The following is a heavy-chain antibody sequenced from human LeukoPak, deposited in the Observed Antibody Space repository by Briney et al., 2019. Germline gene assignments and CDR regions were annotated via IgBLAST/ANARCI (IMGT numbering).Heavy chain of an antibody. CDR2: IYYTGSP. CDR3: AYGGDAYKTGY. D-gene: IGHD5-24*01. J-gene: IGHJ4*02. Sequence: SETLSLTCTVSGASFTDYYWSWIRQPPAKGLEWIGYIYYTGSPNYSPSLKSRVTLSLDTSQNQFSLKLTSVTAADTAVYYCAYGGDAYKTGYWGQGTLVTVSS. CDR1: GASFTDYY. V-gene: IGHV4-59*01.